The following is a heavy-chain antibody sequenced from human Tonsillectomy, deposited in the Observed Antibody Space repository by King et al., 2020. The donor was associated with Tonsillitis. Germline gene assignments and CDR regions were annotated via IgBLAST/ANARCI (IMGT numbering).Heavy chain of an antibody. J-gene: IGHJ6*03. CDR1: GFTFDDYA. CDR3: VKDDQFGQTGYYYMDV. D-gene: IGHD3-10*01. Sequence: VQLVESGGGVVQPGGSLRLSCATSGFTFDDYAMHWVRQAPGKGLEWVSLISGDGGNTFYTDSVKGRFTISRDNSKNSLYLQMNSLRTEETALYYCVKDDQFGQTGYYYMDVWGKGTTVTVSS. CDR2: ISGDGGNT. V-gene: IGHV3-43*02.